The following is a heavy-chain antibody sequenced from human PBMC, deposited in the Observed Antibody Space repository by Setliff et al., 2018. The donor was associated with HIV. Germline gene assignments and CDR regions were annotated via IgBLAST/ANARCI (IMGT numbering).Heavy chain of an antibody. J-gene: IGHJ3*01. CDR2: INVHNGDT. V-gene: IGHV1-18*01. CDR1: GYRFSSYG. CDR3: ARGLPADGYAFDL. D-gene: IGHD6-13*01. Sequence: ASVMVSCKASGYRFSSYGITWVRHAPGQGLEWMGWINVHNGDTKFAQRFQDRLTMTTDTSTTTAYMDLRSLRSDDTAVYYCARGLPADGYAFDLWGQGTMVTVSS.